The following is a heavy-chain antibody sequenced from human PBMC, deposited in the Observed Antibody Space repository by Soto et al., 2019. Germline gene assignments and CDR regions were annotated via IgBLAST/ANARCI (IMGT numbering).Heavy chain of an antibody. J-gene: IGHJ4*02. V-gene: IGHV4-39*01. CDR3: ARHSGYYYDPVDY. CDR1: GGSISGSSYY. D-gene: IGHD3-22*01. CDR2: IYYSGST. Sequence: PSETLSLTCTVSGGSISGSSYYWGWIRQPPGKGLEWIGSIYYSGSTYYNPSLKSRVTISVDTSKNQFSLKLSSVTAADTAVYYCARHSGYYYDPVDYWGQGTLVTVSS.